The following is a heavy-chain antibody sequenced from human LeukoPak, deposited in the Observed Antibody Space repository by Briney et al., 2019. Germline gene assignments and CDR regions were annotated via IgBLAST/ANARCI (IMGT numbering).Heavy chain of an antibody. J-gene: IGHJ4*02. D-gene: IGHD2-15*01. CDR2: ISRKNGGGTP. Sequence: PGRSLRLSCAASGFTFRNAWMSWVPQAGGKAREEGGRISRKNGGGTPNYAPPVKGKFPISRDDSKNTLYLQMNSLKTEDTAVYYCTTEGIVVVVAAEDDFDYWGQGTLVTVSS. CDR3: TTEGIVVVVAAEDDFDY. V-gene: IGHV3-15*01. CDR1: GFTFRNAW.